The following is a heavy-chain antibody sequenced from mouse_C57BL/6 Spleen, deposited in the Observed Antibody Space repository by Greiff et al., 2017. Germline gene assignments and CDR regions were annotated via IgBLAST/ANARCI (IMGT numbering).Heavy chain of an antibody. CDR2: IYPGDGDT. V-gene: IGHV1-82*01. Sequence: QVQLQQSGPELVKPGASVKISCKASGYAFSSSWMNWVKQRPGKGLEWIGRIYPGDGDTNYNGKFKGKATLTADKSSSTAYMQLSSLTSEDSAVYFCARLQLYYYALDYWGQGTSVTVSS. CDR3: ARLQLYYYALDY. J-gene: IGHJ4*01. CDR1: GYAFSSSW. D-gene: IGHD4-1*02.